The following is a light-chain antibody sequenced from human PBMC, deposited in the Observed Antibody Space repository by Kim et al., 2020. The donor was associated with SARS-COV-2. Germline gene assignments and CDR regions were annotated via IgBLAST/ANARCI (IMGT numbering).Light chain of an antibody. CDR2: GAS. J-gene: IGKJ1*01. Sequence: APGESATLSCRASQSVSSSYLAWYQQTPGQAPRLLIYGASSRATGIPDRFSGSGSGTDFTLTISRLEPEDFAVYYCQQYGSSPRTFGQGTKVDIK. V-gene: IGKV3-20*01. CDR3: QQYGSSPRT. CDR1: QSVSSSY.